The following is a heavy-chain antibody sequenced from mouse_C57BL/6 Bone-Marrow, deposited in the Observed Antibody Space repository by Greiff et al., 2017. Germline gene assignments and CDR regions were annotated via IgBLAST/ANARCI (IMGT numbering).Heavy chain of an antibody. Sequence: EVMLVESVAELVRPGASVKLSCTASGFNIKNTYMHWVKQRPEQGLEWIGRIDPANGNTKYAPKFPGKATITADTSSNTAYLQLSSLTSEDTAIYYCARRYYGSTLYWYFDVWGTGTTVTVSS. CDR1: GFNIKNTY. J-gene: IGHJ1*03. CDR2: IDPANGNT. V-gene: IGHV14-3*01. CDR3: ARRYYGSTLYWYFDV. D-gene: IGHD1-1*01.